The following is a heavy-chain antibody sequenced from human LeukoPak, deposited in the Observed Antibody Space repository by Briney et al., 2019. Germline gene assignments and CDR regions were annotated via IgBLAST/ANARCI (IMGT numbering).Heavy chain of an antibody. D-gene: IGHD3-10*01. CDR2: FDPEDCET. CDR3: ATWGQTPGGAFDI. J-gene: IGHJ3*02. V-gene: IGHV1-24*01. CDR1: GYTLTELS. Sequence: ASVKVSCKVSGYTLTELSMHWVRQAPGKGLEWMGGFDPEDCETIYAQKFQGRVTMTEDTSTDTAYMELSSLRSEDTAVYYCATWGQTPGGAFDIWGQGTMVTVSS.